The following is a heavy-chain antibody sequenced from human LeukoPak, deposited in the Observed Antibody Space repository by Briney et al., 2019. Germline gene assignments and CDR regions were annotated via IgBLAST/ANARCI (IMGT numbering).Heavy chain of an antibody. CDR2: IKQDGSEK. J-gene: IGHJ6*02. V-gene: IGHV3-7*03. CDR1: GFTFSSYY. Sequence: PGGSLRLSCTASGFTFSSYYMSWVRQAPGKGLEWVANIKQDGSEKYHVDSVKGRFTISRDNAENSLYLQMSSLRADDTAVYYCARTQTSMTQFGMDVWGQGTTVTVFS. CDR3: ARTQTSMTQFGMDV.